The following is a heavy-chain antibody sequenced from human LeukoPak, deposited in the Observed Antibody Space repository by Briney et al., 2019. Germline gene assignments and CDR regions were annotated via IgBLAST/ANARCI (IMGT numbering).Heavy chain of an antibody. V-gene: IGHV1-69*05. D-gene: IGHD2-15*01. CDR1: GGTFSSYA. J-gene: IGHJ4*02. Sequence: ASVKVSCKASGGTFSSYAISWVRQAPGQGLEWMGGIIPIFGTANYAQKLQGRVTMTTDTSTSTAYMELRSLRSDDTAVYYCARGGSGGSCYHTYWGQGTLVTVSS. CDR3: ARGGSGGSCYHTY. CDR2: IIPIFGTA.